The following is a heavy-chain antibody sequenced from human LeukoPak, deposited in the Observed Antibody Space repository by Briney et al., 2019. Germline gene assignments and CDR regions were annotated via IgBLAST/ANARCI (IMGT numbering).Heavy chain of an antibody. D-gene: IGHD2-15*01. CDR1: GFTFSRYW. CDR3: ARQKAVVVVAATPDEDYGDYVDYYYYMDV. CDR2: IKEDGSEK. Sequence: GGSLRLSCAASGFTFSRYWMSWVRQAPGKGLEWVANIKEDGSEKYYVDSVKGRLTISRDNAKNSLSLQIKSMRAEDTAVYYCARQKAVVVVAATPDEDYGDYVDYYYYMDVGGKGTTVTVSS. J-gene: IGHJ6*03. V-gene: IGHV3-7*01.